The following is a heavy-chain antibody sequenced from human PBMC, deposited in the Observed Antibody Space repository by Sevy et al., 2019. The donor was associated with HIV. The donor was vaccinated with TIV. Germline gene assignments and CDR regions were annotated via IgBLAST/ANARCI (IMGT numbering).Heavy chain of an antibody. CDR3: ARPGILEWYCMDV. CDR2: IYSGGST. J-gene: IGHJ6*02. CDR1: GFTVSSNY. V-gene: IGHV3-53*01. Sequence: GGSLRLSCAASGFTVSSNYMSWVRQAPGKGLECVSVIYSGGSTYYADSVQGRFTISIDNSKNTLYLQMNSLRAEDTAVYYCARPGILEWYCMDVWGQGTTVTVSS. D-gene: IGHD3-3*01.